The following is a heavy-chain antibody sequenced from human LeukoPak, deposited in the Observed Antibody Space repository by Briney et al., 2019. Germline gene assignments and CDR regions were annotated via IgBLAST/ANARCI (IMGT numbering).Heavy chain of an antibody. CDR3: ARDRGSSSSYYYGMDV. CDR2: IYQSGST. D-gene: IGHD6-6*01. J-gene: IGHJ6*02. Sequence: SETLSLTCAVSGGSISSGGYSWSWIRQPPGKGLEWIGYIYQSGSTYYNPSLKSRVTIPVDRSKNQFSLKLSSVTAADTAVYYCARDRGSSSSYYYGMDVWGQGTTVTVSS. V-gene: IGHV4-30-2*01. CDR1: GGSISSGGYS.